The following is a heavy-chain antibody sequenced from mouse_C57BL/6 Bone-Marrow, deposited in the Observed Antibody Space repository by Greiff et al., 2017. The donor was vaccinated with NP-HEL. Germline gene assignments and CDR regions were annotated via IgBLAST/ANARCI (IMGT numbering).Heavy chain of an antibody. J-gene: IGHJ3*01. CDR3: ARDEGNWAWFAY. CDR2: IDPSDSYT. V-gene: IGHV1-50*01. Sequence: VKQSCKASGYTFTSYWMQWVKQRPGQGLEWIGEIDPSDSYTNYNQKFKGKATLTVDTSSSTAYMQLSSLTSEDSAVYYCARDEGNWAWFAYWGQGTLVTVSA. CDR1: GYTFTSYW. D-gene: IGHD4-1*01.